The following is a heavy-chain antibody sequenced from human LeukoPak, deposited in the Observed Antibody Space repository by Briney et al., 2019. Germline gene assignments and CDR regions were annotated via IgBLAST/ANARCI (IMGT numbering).Heavy chain of an antibody. CDR2: INHSGST. CDR1: GGSFTGYY. CDR3: ARGTYYYDSSGYSSADWYFDL. J-gene: IGHJ2*01. V-gene: IGHV4-34*01. D-gene: IGHD3-22*01. Sequence: SETLSLTCAVYGGSFTGYYWSWIRQPPGKGLQWIGEINHSGSTNYNPSLKSQVTISVDTSKNQFSLKLSSVTAADTAVYYCARGTYYYDSSGYSSADWYFDLWGRGTLVTVSS.